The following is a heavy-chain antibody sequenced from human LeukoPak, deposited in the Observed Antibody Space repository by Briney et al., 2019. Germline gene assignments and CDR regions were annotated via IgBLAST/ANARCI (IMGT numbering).Heavy chain of an antibody. Sequence: KRGESLKISCKGSGYSFTSYWIGWVRQMPGKGLEWMGIIYPGDSDTRYSPSFQGQVTISADKSISTAYLQWSSLKASDTAMYYCARRPKMYGGYVEDWFDPWGQGTLVTVSS. J-gene: IGHJ5*02. D-gene: IGHD5-12*01. V-gene: IGHV5-51*01. CDR3: ARRPKMYGGYVEDWFDP. CDR2: IYPGDSDT. CDR1: GYSFTSYW.